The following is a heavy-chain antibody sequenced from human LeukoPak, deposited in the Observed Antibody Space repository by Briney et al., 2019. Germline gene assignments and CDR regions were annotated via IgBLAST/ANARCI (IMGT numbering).Heavy chain of an antibody. D-gene: IGHD6-25*01. CDR2: MNPNSGNT. CDR3: ARFAAGGSYYYYMDV. J-gene: IGHJ6*03. Sequence: ASVKVSCKASGYTFTSYDINWVRQATGQGLEWMGWMNPNSGNTGYAQKFQGRVTMTRNTSISTAYMELSSLRADDTAVYYCARFAAGGSYYYYMDVWGKGTTVTVSS. V-gene: IGHV1-8*01. CDR1: GYTFTSYD.